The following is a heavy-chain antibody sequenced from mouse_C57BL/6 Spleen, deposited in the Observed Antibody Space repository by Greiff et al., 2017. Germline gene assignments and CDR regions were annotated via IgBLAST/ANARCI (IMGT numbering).Heavy chain of an antibody. CDR3: AFTTVVAYYFDY. Sequence: QVQLQQPGAELVRPGSSVKLSCKASGYTFTSYWMHWVKQRPIQGLEWIGNIDPSDSETHYNQKFKDKATLTVDKSSSTAYMQLSCLTSEDSAVYYCAFTTVVAYYFDYWGQGTTLTVSS. V-gene: IGHV1-52*01. CDR2: IDPSDSET. CDR1: GYTFTSYW. J-gene: IGHJ2*01. D-gene: IGHD1-1*01.